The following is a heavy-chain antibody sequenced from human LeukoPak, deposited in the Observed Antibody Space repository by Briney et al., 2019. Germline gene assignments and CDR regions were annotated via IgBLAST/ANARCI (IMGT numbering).Heavy chain of an antibody. CDR1: GYTFTNCF. D-gene: IGHD6-19*01. CDR3: AREEQWHKEAFDI. J-gene: IGHJ3*02. Sequence: GASVKVSCTASGYTFTNCFIHWVRQAPGQGLEWMGLINPRIGSRTYAQKFQGRVTMTRDTSTSTVYMELSSLTSEDTAVYFCAREEQWHKEAFDIWGHGTMVTVSS. V-gene: IGHV1-46*01. CDR2: INPRIGSR.